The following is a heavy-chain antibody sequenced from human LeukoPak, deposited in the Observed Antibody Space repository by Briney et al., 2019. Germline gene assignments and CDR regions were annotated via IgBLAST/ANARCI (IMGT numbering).Heavy chain of an antibody. J-gene: IGHJ3*02. D-gene: IGHD1-1*01. Sequence: SETLSLTCTVSGGSISSSSYYWGWIRQPPGKGLEWIGSIYYSGSTYYNPSLKSRVTISVDTSKNQFSLKLSSVTAADTAVYYCARHPPYNDAFDIWGQGTMVTVSS. CDR3: ARHPPYNDAFDI. CDR1: GGSISSSSYY. V-gene: IGHV4-39*01. CDR2: IYYSGST.